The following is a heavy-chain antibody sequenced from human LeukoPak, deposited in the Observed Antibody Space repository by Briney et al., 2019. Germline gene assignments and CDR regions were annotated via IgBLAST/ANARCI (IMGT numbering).Heavy chain of an antibody. CDR2: ISGSGGST. J-gene: IGHJ4*02. CDR3: ARSGSGSYFLDY. D-gene: IGHD3-10*01. Sequence: GGSLRLSCAASGFTFSSYAMTWVRQAPGRGLEWVSAISGSGGSTYYADSVKGRFTISRDNFKHTLYLQMNSLRAEDTAVYYCARSGSGSYFLDYWGQGTLVTVSS. V-gene: IGHV3-23*01. CDR1: GFTFSSYA.